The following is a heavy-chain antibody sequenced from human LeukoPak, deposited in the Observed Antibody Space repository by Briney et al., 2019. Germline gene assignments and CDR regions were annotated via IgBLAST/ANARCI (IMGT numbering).Heavy chain of an antibody. CDR2: ISSNGGSR. V-gene: IGHV3-64*01. J-gene: IGHJ4*02. Sequence: GGSLRLSCAASGFTFNNYAMHWVRQAPGKGLEYVSGISSNGGSRYYANSVKGRFTISRDNSKNTLYLQMNSLRAEDTAVYYCARIRGGWYIDYWGQGTLVTVSS. D-gene: IGHD3-10*01. CDR1: GFTFNNYA. CDR3: ARIRGGWYIDY.